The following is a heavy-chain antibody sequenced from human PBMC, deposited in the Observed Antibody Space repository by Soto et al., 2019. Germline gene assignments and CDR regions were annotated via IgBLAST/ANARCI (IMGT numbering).Heavy chain of an antibody. CDR3: ARAYGGYADY. CDR1: GGSISSGGYS. D-gene: IGHD5-12*01. CDR2: IYYSGST. J-gene: IGHJ4*02. V-gene: IGHV4-61*08. Sequence: SEPLSLTCAVSGGSISSGGYSCSWIRQPPGKGLEWIGYIYYSGSTNYNPSLKSRVTISVDTSKNQFSLKLSSVTAADTAVYYCARAYGGYADYWGQGAQVTVSS.